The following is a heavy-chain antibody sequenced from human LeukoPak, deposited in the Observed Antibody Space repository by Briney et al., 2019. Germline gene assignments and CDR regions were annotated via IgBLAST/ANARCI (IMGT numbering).Heavy chain of an antibody. J-gene: IGHJ4*02. V-gene: IGHV4-39*01. CDR2: IYYSGST. CDR1: GGSISSSSYY. CDR3: ARRGGRYYYDSSGYYNPFDY. Sequence: SETLSLTCTVSGGSISSSSYYWGWIRQPPGKGLEWIGSIYYSGSTYNNPSLKSRVTISVDTSKNQFSLKLSSVTAADTAVYYCARRGGRYYYDSSGYYNPFDYWGQGTLVTVSS. D-gene: IGHD3-22*01.